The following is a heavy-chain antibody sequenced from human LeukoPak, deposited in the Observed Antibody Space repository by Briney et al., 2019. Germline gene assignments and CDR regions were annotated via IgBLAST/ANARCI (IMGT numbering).Heavy chain of an antibody. CDR3: MKWGSAADIQD. CDR2: INPAGSDT. Sequence: PGGSLRLSCEASGFTFSSHWMGWVRQAPGKGLEWVANINPAGSDTYYVDSVKGRFTISRDNAKKSTFLQMNSLRVEETALYYCMKWGSAADIQDRGQGTLVTVSS. V-gene: IGHV3-7*03. J-gene: IGHJ4*02. CDR1: GFTFSSHW. D-gene: IGHD6-25*01.